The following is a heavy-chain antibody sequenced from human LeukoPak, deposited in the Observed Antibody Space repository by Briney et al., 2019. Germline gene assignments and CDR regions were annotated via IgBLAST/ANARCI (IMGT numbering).Heavy chain of an antibody. D-gene: IGHD6-13*01. J-gene: IGHJ6*03. CDR1: GASFSGYS. V-gene: IGHV4-34*01. Sequence: SETLSLTCAISGASFSGYSWTWIRQPPGKGLEWIGGFSHTGSPIYNPSLKSRVNISIDTSKNQFSLRLTSVTAADTAVYYCARRGFIAAAGTPPYYYMDVWGKGTTVTVSS. CDR2: FSHTGSP. CDR3: ARRGFIAAAGTPPYYYMDV.